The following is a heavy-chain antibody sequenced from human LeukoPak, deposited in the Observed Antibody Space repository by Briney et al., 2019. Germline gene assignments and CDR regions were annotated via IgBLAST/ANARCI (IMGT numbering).Heavy chain of an antibody. Sequence: PGGSLRLSCAASGFTFSSYGMHWVRQAPGKGLEWVAVISYDGSNKYYADSVKGRFTISRDNSKNTLYLQMNSLRAEDTAVYYCAKDQYSYGDYWGQGTLVTVSS. CDR2: ISYDGSNK. CDR1: GFTFSSYG. CDR3: AKDQYSYGDY. J-gene: IGHJ4*02. V-gene: IGHV3-30*18. D-gene: IGHD5-18*01.